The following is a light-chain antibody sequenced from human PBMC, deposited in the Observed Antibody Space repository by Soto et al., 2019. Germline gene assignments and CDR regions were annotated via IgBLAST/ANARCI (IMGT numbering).Light chain of an antibody. J-gene: IGKJ1*01. CDR1: QNIKTN. CDR3: QQYNSWPRT. V-gene: IGKV3-15*01. Sequence: DTVLTQSPATLSVSQGERATLSCRASQNIKTNLAWYQHKPGQAPRLLIYGAFTGAPGVPARFSGSGSGTEFTLTISSLQSEDFATYYCQQYNSWPRTFGQGTKVDIK. CDR2: GAF.